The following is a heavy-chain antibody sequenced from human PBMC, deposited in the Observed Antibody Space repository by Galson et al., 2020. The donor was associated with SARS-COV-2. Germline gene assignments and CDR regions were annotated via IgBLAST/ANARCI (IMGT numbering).Heavy chain of an antibody. CDR2: INHSGST. D-gene: IGHD3-22*01. V-gene: IGHV4-34*01. CDR3: ARGTFDSSGYYSQAGDGAFDI. J-gene: IGHJ3*02. Sequence: SETLSLTCAVYGGSFRGYYWSWIRQPQGKGLEWIGEINHSGSTNYNPSLKSRVTISVDTSKNQFSLKLSSVTAADTAVYYCARGTFDSSGYYSQAGDGAFDIWGQGTMVTVSS. CDR1: GGSFRGYY.